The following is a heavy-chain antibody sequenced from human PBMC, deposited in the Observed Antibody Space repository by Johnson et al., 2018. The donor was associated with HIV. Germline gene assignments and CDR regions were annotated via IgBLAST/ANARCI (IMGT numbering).Heavy chain of an antibody. CDR1: GFTFSSYA. D-gene: IGHD6-19*01. CDR3: ARAPGWFDAFDI. Sequence: VQLMESGGGLVQPGGSLRLSCAASGFTFSSYAMHWVRQAPGKGLEYVSAISSNGGSTYYANSVKGRFTISRDNSKNTLYLQMGSLRAEDMAVYYCARAPGWFDAFDIWGQGTMVTVSS. J-gene: IGHJ3*02. CDR2: ISSNGGST. V-gene: IGHV3-64*01.